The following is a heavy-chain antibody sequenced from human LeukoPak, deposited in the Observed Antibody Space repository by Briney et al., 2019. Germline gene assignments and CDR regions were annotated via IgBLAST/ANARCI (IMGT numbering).Heavy chain of an antibody. Sequence: PSETLSLTCTVSGGSISSYYWSWIRQPPGKGLEWIGYIYYSGSTNYNPSLKSRVTISVDTSKNQFSLKLSSVTAADTAVYYCARGGVPSCDFWSAASWFDPWGQGTLVTVSS. CDR1: GGSISSYY. J-gene: IGHJ5*02. CDR2: IYYSGST. CDR3: ARGGVPSCDFWSAASWFDP. V-gene: IGHV4-59*01. D-gene: IGHD3-3*01.